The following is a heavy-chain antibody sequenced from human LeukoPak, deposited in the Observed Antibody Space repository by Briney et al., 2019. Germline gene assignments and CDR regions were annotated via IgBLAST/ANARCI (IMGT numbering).Heavy chain of an antibody. Sequence: PGGSLRLSCAASGFTFSSYEMNWVRQAPGKGLEWVSYISSSGSTIYYADFVKGRFTISRDNAKNSLYLQMNSLRAEDTAVYYCARAGYYFDYWGQGTLVTVSS. J-gene: IGHJ4*02. V-gene: IGHV3-48*03. CDR3: ARAGYYFDY. D-gene: IGHD3-10*01. CDR1: GFTFSSYE. CDR2: ISSSGSTI.